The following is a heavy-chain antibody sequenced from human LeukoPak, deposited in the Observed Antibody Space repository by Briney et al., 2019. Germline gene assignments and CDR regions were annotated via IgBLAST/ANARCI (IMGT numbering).Heavy chain of an antibody. D-gene: IGHD3-22*01. V-gene: IGHV1-18*01. CDR1: GYTFTSYG. CDR2: ISAYNGNT. J-gene: IGHJ4*02. Sequence: GASVTVSCKASGYTFTSYGISWVRQAPGQGLEWMGWISAYNGNTNYAQKLQGRVTMTEDTSTDTAYMELSSLRSEDTAVYYCATDPLYDSSGYGASDYWGQGTLVTVSS. CDR3: ATDPLYDSSGYGASDY.